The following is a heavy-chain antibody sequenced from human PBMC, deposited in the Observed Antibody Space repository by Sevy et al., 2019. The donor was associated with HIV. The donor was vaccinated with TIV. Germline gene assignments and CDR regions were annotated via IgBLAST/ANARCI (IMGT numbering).Heavy chain of an antibody. CDR2: IYYSGST. Sequence: SETLSLTCTVSGGSISSSSYYWGWIRQPPGKGVEWIGSIYYSGSTYYNPSLKSRVTISVDTSKNQFSLKLSSVTAADTAVYYCARAVAGTFDYWGQGTLVTVSS. CDR3: ARAVAGTFDY. CDR1: GGSISSSSYY. J-gene: IGHJ4*02. V-gene: IGHV4-39*01. D-gene: IGHD6-19*01.